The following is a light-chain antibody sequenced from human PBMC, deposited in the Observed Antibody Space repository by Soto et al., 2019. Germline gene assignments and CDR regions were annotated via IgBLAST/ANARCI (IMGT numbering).Light chain of an antibody. V-gene: IGLV1-40*01. Sequence: QSVLTQPPSVSGAPGQRVTISCTGSSSNIGAGYDVHWYQHLPGTAPKLLIFANTNRPSGVPDRFFGSRSGTSASLAITGLQAEDEADYYGQSYDSSLSGPVVFGGGTKLTVL. CDR2: ANT. J-gene: IGLJ2*01. CDR3: QSYDSSLSGPVV. CDR1: SSNIGAGYD.